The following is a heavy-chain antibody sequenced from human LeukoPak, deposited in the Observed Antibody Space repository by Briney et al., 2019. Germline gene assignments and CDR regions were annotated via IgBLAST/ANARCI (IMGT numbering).Heavy chain of an antibody. CDR2: IKQDGSEK. Sequence: GGSLRLSCAASGFTFSSYWMSWVRQAPGKGLEWVANIKQDGSEKYYVDSVKGRFTISRDNAKNSLYLQMNSLRAEDTAVYYCARERSYPTDYYYYGMDVWGQGTTVTVSS. D-gene: IGHD3-16*02. J-gene: IGHJ6*02. CDR3: ARERSYPTDYYYYGMDV. CDR1: GFTFSSYW. V-gene: IGHV3-7*01.